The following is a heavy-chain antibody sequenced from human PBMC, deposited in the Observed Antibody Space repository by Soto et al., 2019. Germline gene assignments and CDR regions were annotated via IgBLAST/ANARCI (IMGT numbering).Heavy chain of an antibody. CDR1: GYTFISYG. V-gene: IGHV1-18*01. J-gene: IGHJ4*02. CDR3: ARDPVAGTYFDY. Sequence: QVQLVQSGAEVKKPGASVKVSCKASGYTFISYGISWVRQAPGQGLEWMGWINDFNGNTNYAQKLQGRVTMTRDTSTRTAYMELRSLRSDDTAVYYCARDPVAGTYFDYWGQGTLVTVSS. D-gene: IGHD6-19*01. CDR2: INDFNGNT.